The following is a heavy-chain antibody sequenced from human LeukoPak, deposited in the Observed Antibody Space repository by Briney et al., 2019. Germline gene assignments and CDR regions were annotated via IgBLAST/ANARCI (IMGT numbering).Heavy chain of an antibody. CDR1: GFTVSSNY. D-gene: IGHD3-10*01. CDR2: IYSGGSP. CDR3: ARMCGGGFGDLGGYFDY. J-gene: IGHJ4*02. V-gene: IGHV3-66*01. Sequence: GGSLRLSCAASGFTVSSNYMSWVRQAPGKGLEWVSVIYSGGSPYYADSVKGRFTISRDNSKNTLYLQMNSLRDEDTAVYYCARMCGGGFGDLGGYFDYWGQGTLVTVSS.